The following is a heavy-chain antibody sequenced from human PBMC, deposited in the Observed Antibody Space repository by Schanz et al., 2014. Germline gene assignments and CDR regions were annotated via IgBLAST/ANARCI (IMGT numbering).Heavy chain of an antibody. CDR3: ARDVGGCSSSTSCYAFEI. J-gene: IGHJ3*02. D-gene: IGHD2-2*01. CDR2: IYTSGST. CDR1: GGSISSGSYY. Sequence: QVQLQESGPGLVKPSQTLSLTCTVSGGSISSGSYYWSWIRQPAGKGLEWIGRIYTSGSTNYNPSPKSGGPRTITPSKNRSPLKQTSVTAADTAVYYCARDVGGCSSSTSCYAFEIWGQGTMVTVSS. V-gene: IGHV4-61*02.